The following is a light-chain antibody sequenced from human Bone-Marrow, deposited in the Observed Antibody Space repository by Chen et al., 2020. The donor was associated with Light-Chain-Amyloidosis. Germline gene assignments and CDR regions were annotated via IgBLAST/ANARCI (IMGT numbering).Light chain of an antibody. V-gene: IGLV3-21*02. Sequence: SYVLTQPSSVSVPPGQTATIACGGNNIGSTSVHCYQQTPGQAPLLVVYDDSDRPPGIPERLAGSNSGTTATLTISRVEAGDEADYYCQVWDRSSDRPVFGGGTKLTVL. CDR3: QVWDRSSDRPV. J-gene: IGLJ3*02. CDR2: DDS. CDR1: NIGSTS.